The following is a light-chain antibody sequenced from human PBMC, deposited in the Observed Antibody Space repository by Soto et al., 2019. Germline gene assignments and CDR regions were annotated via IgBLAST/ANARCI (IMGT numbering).Light chain of an antibody. CDR1: QDIGSW. CDR3: QQTNTFPIT. V-gene: IGKV1-12*01. J-gene: IGKJ5*01. CDR2: AVS. Sequence: DIQMTQSPSSVSASVGDRVSITCRASQDIGSWLAWYQQRPGTAPKLLIYAVSSLHSWVPSRFSGSGSGTDFTLTISSLQPEDFAIYYCQQTNTFPITFGQGTRLEIK.